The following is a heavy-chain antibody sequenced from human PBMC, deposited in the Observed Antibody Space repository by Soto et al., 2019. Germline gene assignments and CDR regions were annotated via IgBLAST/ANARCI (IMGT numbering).Heavy chain of an antibody. J-gene: IGHJ2*01. Sequence: WTWIRQHPGKGLEWIGYIFFSGSTNYNPSLQSRVTISVDTSKNQFSLKLSSVTAADTAVYYCARLPTGDGYSYFDLWGRGTLVTVSS. CDR3: ARLPTGDGYSYFDL. D-gene: IGHD7-27*01. CDR2: IFFSGST. V-gene: IGHV4-31*02.